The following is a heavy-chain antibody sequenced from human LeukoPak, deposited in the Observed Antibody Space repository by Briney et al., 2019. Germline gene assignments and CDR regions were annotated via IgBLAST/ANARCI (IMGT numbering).Heavy chain of an antibody. CDR3: VTLRKRGGAFDN. CDR1: GGSFSGYY. V-gene: IGHV4-34*01. Sequence: SETLSLTCAVYGGSFSGYYWSWIRQPPGKGLEWIGEINHSGSTNYNPSLKSRVTISVDTSKNQFSLKLRSVTAADTAVYYCVTLRKRGGAFDNWGQGTMVTVSS. J-gene: IGHJ3*02. CDR2: INHSGST.